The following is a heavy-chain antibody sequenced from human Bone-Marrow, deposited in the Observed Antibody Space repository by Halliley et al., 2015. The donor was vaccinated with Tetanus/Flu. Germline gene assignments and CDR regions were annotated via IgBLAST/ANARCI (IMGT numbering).Heavy chain of an antibody. D-gene: IGHD4-4*01. Sequence: SLRLSCAGSGFTFNNYAINWVRQAPGKGLEWVATISANDGSAYFADSVQGRFTISRDNSKNTVSLQMDSLRAEDTAIYYCAKGDTTVEGPNWFDSWGQGTLVTVSS. V-gene: IGHV3-23*01. CDR3: AKGDTTVEGPNWFDS. CDR2: ISANDGSA. CDR1: GFTFNNYA. J-gene: IGHJ5*01.